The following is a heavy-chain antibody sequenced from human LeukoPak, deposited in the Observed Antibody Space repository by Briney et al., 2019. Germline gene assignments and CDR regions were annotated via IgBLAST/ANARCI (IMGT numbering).Heavy chain of an antibody. CDR3: ARNPIADYGDYAPLYWYFDL. CDR1: GGSISSYY. V-gene: IGHV4-59*01. J-gene: IGHJ2*01. D-gene: IGHD4-17*01. Sequence: KSSETLSLTCTVSGGSISSYYWSWIRQPPGKGLEWIGYIYYSGSTNYNPSLQSRVTISVDTSKNQFSLKLSSVTAADTAVYYCARNPIADYGDYAPLYWYFDLWGRGTLVTVSS. CDR2: IYYSGST.